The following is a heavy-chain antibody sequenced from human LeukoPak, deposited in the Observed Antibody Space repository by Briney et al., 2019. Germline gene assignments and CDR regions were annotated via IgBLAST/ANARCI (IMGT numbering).Heavy chain of an antibody. CDR1: GFTFSNAW. Sequence: GGSLRRYCAASGFTFSNAWMSWVRQAPGKWLEWVGRIKSKTDGGTTDYAAPVKGRFTISRDDSKNTLYLQMNSLKTEDTAVYYCTTAGYYYDSSGSNFDYWGQGTLVTVSS. CDR2: IKSKTDGGTT. D-gene: IGHD3-22*01. J-gene: IGHJ4*02. V-gene: IGHV3-15*01. CDR3: TTAGYYYDSSGSNFDY.